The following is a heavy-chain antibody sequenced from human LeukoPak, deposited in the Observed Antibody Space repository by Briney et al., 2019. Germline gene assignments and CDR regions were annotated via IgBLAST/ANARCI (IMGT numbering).Heavy chain of an antibody. CDR1: GYSFTSYW. CDR2: IYPGDSDT. D-gene: IGHD2-15*01. CDR3: ARRDDGYCSGGSCYHFDY. Sequence: GESLKISCKGSGYSFTSYWIGWVRQMPGKGLEWMGIIYPGDSDTRYSPSFQGQVTISADKSISTAYLQWSSLKASDTAMYYCARRDDGYCSGGSCYHFDYWGQGTLVTVSS. J-gene: IGHJ4*02. V-gene: IGHV5-51*01.